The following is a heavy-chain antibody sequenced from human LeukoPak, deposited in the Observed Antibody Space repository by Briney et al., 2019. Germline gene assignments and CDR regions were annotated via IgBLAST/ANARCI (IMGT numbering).Heavy chain of an antibody. CDR1: GGTFSCYA. Sequence: SVKVSCKASGGTFSCYAISWVRQAPGQGLEWMGRIIPILGIANYAQKFQGRVTITADKSTSTAYMELSSLRSEDTAVYYCARERTAGAVAGMDYYYYGMDVWGQGTTVTVSS. CDR2: IIPILGIA. D-gene: IGHD6-19*01. V-gene: IGHV1-69*04. J-gene: IGHJ6*02. CDR3: ARERTAGAVAGMDYYYYGMDV.